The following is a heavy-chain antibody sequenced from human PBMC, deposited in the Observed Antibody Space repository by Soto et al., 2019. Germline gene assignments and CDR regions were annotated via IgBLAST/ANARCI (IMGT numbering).Heavy chain of an antibody. D-gene: IGHD1-26*01. V-gene: IGHV1-69*04. CDR2: IIPILGIA. CDR1: GGTFSSYT. J-gene: IGHJ5*02. Sequence: SVKVSCKASGGTFSSYTISWVRQAPGQGLEWMGRIIPILGIANYAQKFQGRVTITADKSTSTAYMELSSLRSEDTAVYYCARELGAKRNWFDPWGQRTLVTVSS. CDR3: ARELGAKRNWFDP.